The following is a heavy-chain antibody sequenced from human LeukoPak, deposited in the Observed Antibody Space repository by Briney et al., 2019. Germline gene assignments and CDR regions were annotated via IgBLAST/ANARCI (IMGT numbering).Heavy chain of an antibody. CDR2: IYPDDSDT. CDR3: ARRIAGSGSDY. Sequence: GESLKISCKGSGNSFASYWIGWVRQLPGKGLEWMGIIYPDDSDTRHSPSFQGQVTITADKSISTAYLQWSSLKAPDTAMYYCARRIAGSGSDYWGQGTLVTVSS. V-gene: IGHV5-51*01. CDR1: GNSFASYW. J-gene: IGHJ4*02. D-gene: IGHD6-13*01.